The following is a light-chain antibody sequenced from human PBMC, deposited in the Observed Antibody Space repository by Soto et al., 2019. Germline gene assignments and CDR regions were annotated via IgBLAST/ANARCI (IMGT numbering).Light chain of an antibody. CDR2: GAS. V-gene: IGKV3-20*01. CDR1: QSVANRY. J-gene: IGKJ1*01. Sequence: ENVLTQSPGTLSLSPGERATLSCRASQSVANRYLGWYQKKPGQAPRLLIHGASTRAAGIPDRFSGSGSGTDFTLTITRLEPEDFAVYFCQQYGRAPWTFGQGTKVEIK. CDR3: QQYGRAPWT.